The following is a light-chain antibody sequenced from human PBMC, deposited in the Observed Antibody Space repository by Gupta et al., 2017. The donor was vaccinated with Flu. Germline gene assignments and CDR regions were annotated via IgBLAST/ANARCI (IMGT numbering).Light chain of an antibody. CDR1: TSDVGGYKY. J-gene: IGLJ2*01. CDR2: EVS. Sequence: QSALTQPASVSGSAGQSITISCTGTTSDVGGYKYVSWYQQHPDKAPKLMIYEVSFRPSGVSTRFSGSKSGNTASLTISGLQAEDEADYYCSSYTSSRAVVFGGGTKLTVL. V-gene: IGLV2-14*01. CDR3: SSYTSSRAVV.